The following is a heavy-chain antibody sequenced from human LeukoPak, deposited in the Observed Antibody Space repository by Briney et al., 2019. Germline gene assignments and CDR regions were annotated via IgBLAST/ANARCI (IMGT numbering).Heavy chain of an antibody. CDR2: ISSSSSAI. CDR3: ARGDYPFLL. Sequence: GGSLRLSCAASGFTFSSYTMNWVRQAPGKGLEWVSYISSSSSAIYYADSVKGRFTISRDNAKNSLYLQMNSLRAEDTAVYYCARGDYPFLLWGQGALVTVSS. CDR1: GFTFSSYT. D-gene: IGHD4-17*01. J-gene: IGHJ4*02. V-gene: IGHV3-48*04.